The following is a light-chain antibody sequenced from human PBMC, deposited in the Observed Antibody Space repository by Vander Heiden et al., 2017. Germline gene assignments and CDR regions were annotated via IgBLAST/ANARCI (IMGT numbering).Light chain of an antibody. CDR3: SAYTPQTTV. V-gene: IGLV2-14*01. CDR1: SSHVRAYDY. J-gene: IGLJ1*01. Sequence: QSALTQPASVSGSPGQSITIPRTGSSSHVRAYDYISGYQQPPGKAPRPLIYEVNSRRSGVSSRVSGSKSDNTASLTISGLQADAEADYYGSAYTPQTTVFGTGTTVTVL. CDR2: EVN.